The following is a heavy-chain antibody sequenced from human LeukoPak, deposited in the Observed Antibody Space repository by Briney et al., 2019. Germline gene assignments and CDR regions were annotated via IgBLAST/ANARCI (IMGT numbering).Heavy chain of an antibody. V-gene: IGHV4-39*01. D-gene: IGHD3-3*01. CDR2: IYYSGST. CDR1: GGSISSSSYY. Sequence: SETLSLTCTVSGGSISSSSYYWGWIRQPPGKGLEWIGRIYYSGSTYYNPSLKSRVIISVDTSKNKFSVKLSSVTAADTAVYYCARPLFGVVTSFDYWGQGTLVTVSS. CDR3: ARPLFGVVTSFDY. J-gene: IGHJ4*02.